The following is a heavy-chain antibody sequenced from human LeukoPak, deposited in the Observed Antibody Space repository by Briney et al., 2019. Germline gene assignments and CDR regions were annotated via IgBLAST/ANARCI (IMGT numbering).Heavy chain of an antibody. CDR2: INPNSGGT. V-gene: IGHV1-2*02. Sequence: GASVKVSCKASGFTFTNSAVHWVRQAPGQGLEWMGWINPNSGGTKYAQQFQGRVTMTRDTSISTAYMELTRLTSDDTAVYYCARGEGDSSSWPLNYWGQGTLVPVSS. J-gene: IGHJ4*02. D-gene: IGHD6-13*01. CDR3: ARGEGDSSSWPLNY. CDR1: GFTFTNSA.